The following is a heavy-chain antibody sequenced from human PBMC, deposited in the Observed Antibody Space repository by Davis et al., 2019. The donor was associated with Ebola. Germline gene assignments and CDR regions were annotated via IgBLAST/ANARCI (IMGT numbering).Heavy chain of an antibody. CDR3: VKDRRGSYAFDI. CDR2: INDYGTRT. CDR1: GFTFNDYA. V-gene: IGHV3-64D*06. J-gene: IGHJ3*02. D-gene: IGHD1-26*01. Sequence: GESLKISCSAPGFTFNDYAMHWVRQAPGRGLDFVSGINDYGTRTHYADSVRGRFTISRDDSKNAVYLQMTSLRVEDTALYYCVKDRRGSYAFDIWGQGTMVTVSS.